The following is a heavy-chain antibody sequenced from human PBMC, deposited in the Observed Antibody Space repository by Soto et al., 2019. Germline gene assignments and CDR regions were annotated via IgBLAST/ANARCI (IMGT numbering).Heavy chain of an antibody. J-gene: IGHJ5*02. CDR1: GVTFSSYG. D-gene: IGHD3-10*01. CDR2: IWYDGSNK. Sequence: GGSLRLSCAASGVTFSSYGMHWVRQAPGKGLEWVAVIWYDGSNKYYADSVKGRFTISRDNSKNTLYLQMNSLRAEDTAVYYCASGGSGSYYNVGWFDPWGQGTLVTVSS. CDR3: ASGGSGSYYNVGWFDP. V-gene: IGHV3-33*01.